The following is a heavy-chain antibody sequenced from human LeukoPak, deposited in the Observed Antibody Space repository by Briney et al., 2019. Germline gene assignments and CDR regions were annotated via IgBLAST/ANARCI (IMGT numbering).Heavy chain of an antibody. V-gene: IGHV4-59*08. D-gene: IGHD2-2*01. CDR3: ARHLPGTSNIDF. Sequence: SETLSLTCTVSGGSISSYYWSWIRQPPGKGLEWIGYIYYSGSTNYNPSLKSRVTISVDTSKNQFSLKLSSVTAADTAVYCCARHLPGTSNIDFWGQGTLVTVSS. CDR1: GGSISSYY. CDR2: IYYSGST. J-gene: IGHJ4*02.